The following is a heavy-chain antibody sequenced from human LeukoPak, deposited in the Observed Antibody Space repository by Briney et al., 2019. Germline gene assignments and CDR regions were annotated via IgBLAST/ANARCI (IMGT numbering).Heavy chain of an antibody. J-gene: IGHJ4*02. CDR2: IIPILGIA. CDR3: ARDLVVSCSSTSCSVAHSDF. D-gene: IGHD2-2*01. Sequence: SVKVSCKASGGTFSSYAITWVRQAPGQGLEWMGRIIPILGIATYAQNFQGRVTITADKSTSTAYMELSSLRSEDTAVYYCARDLVVSCSSTSCSVAHSDFWGQGTLVTVSS. CDR1: GGTFSSYA. V-gene: IGHV1-69*04.